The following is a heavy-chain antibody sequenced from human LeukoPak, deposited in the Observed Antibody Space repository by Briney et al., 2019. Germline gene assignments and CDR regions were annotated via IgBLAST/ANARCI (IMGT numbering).Heavy chain of an antibody. D-gene: IGHD3-10*01. CDR3: ARGIPWTMVRGVPLNYFDY. J-gene: IGHJ4*02. V-gene: IGHV3-21*01. CDR1: GFTFSSYS. Sequence: GRCLRLSCAASGFTFSSYSMGSVRQAPGKGLGWVSSISSSSSYIYYADSVKGRFTISRDNAKNSLYLQMNSLRAEDTAVYYCARGIPWTMVRGVPLNYFDYWGQGTLVTVSS. CDR2: ISSSSSYI.